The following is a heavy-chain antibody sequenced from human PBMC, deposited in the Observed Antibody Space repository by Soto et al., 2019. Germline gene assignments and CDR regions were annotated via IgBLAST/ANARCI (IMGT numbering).Heavy chain of an antibody. CDR1: GFTFSGYG. Sequence: QVQLVESGGGVVQPGGSLRLSCAASGFTFSGYGMHWVRQAPGKGLEWVAVISNDGRNKYYGDSVRGRFTISRDNSKNTLDLQMNSLRPEDTAVYHCGKVRVSEHNSGWPQVHWGQGTLVTVSS. J-gene: IGHJ4*02. CDR2: ISNDGRNK. D-gene: IGHD6-19*01. V-gene: IGHV3-30*18. CDR3: GKVRVSEHNSGWPQVH.